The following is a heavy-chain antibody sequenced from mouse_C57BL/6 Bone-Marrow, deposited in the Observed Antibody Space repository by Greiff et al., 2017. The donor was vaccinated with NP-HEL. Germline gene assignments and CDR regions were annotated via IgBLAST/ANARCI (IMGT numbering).Heavy chain of an antibody. D-gene: IGHD2-4*01. CDR2: INYDGSST. CDR3: AREGGLRRRTYAMDY. J-gene: IGHJ4*01. CDR1: GFTFSDYY. Sequence: EVNVVESEGGLVQPGSSMKLSCTAFGFTFSDYYMAWVRQVPEKGLEWVANINYDGSSTYYLDSLKSRFIISRDNAKNILYLQMRSLKSEDTATYYCAREGGLRRRTYAMDYWGQGTSVTVSS. V-gene: IGHV5-16*01.